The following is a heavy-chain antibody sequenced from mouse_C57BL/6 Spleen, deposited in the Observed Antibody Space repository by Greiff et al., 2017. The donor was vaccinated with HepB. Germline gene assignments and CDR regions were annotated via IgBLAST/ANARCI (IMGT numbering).Heavy chain of an antibody. CDR3: ARHYYGSSYVTYYFDY. CDR1: GYAFSSYW. V-gene: IGHV1-80*01. D-gene: IGHD1-1*01. CDR2: IYPGDGDT. Sequence: VQLQESGAELVKPGASVKISCKASGYAFSSYWMNWVKQRPGKGLEWIGQIYPGDGDTNYNGKFKGKATLTADKSSSTAYMQLSSLTSEGSAVYCCARHYYGSSYVTYYFDYWGQGTTLTVSS. J-gene: IGHJ2*01.